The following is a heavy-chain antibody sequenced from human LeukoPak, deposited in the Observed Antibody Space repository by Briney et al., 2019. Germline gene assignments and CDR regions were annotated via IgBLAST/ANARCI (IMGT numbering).Heavy chain of an antibody. V-gene: IGHV3-21*01. CDR1: GFSFSSYG. CDR2: ISGGSSST. D-gene: IGHD1-14*01. J-gene: IGHJ6*02. Sequence: GGSLTLSCTASGFSFSSYGMHWVRQAPGKGLEWVSVISGGSSSTFYADSVKGRLTISRDNAKSSLDLQMNSLRAEDTAVYYCARNTPSLTTYGMDVWGQGTTVTVSS. CDR3: ARNTPSLTTYGMDV.